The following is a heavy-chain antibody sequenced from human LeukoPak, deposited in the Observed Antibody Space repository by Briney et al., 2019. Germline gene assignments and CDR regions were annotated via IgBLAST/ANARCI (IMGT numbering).Heavy chain of an antibody. D-gene: IGHD3-9*01. CDR2: ISGSGGST. J-gene: IGHJ4*02. Sequence: GGSLRLSCAASGFTFSSYAMHWVRQAPGKGLEWVSAISGSGGSTYYADSVKGRFTISRDNSKNTLYLQMNSLRAEDTAVYYCAKVYFDWLPHGHFDYWGQGTLVTVSS. V-gene: IGHV3-23*01. CDR3: AKVYFDWLPHGHFDY. CDR1: GFTFSSYA.